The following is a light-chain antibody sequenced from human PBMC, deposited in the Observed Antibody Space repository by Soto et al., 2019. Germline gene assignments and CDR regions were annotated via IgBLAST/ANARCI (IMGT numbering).Light chain of an antibody. V-gene: IGKV3-15*01. Sequence: EIVMTQSPATLSVSPGERATLSCSASQSVRSDLAWYQQKSGQAPRLLIYGASTRATGFPARFSGSGSGTEFTLTISSLQSEDFAVYYCHQYKDWPYTFGQGTKLEIK. CDR2: GAS. J-gene: IGKJ2*01. CDR1: QSVRSD. CDR3: HQYKDWPYT.